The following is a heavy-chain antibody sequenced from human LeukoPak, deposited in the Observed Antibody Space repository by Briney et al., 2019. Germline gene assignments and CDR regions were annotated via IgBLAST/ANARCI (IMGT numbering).Heavy chain of an antibody. Sequence: HPWGALRLSCAASGFTFSSYAMSWVRQAPGKGLEWVSAISGSGGSTYYADSVKGRFTISRDNSKNTLYLQMNSLRAEDTAVYYCAKPTIYYSPFDYWGQGTLVTVSS. D-gene: IGHD4-11*01. CDR2: ISGSGGST. CDR3: AKPTIYYSPFDY. V-gene: IGHV3-23*01. CDR1: GFTFSSYA. J-gene: IGHJ4*02.